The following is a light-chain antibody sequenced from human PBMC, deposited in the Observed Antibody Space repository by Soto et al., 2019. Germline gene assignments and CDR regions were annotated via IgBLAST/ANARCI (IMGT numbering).Light chain of an antibody. CDR2: DVS. CDR1: SSDVGGYNY. V-gene: IGLV2-14*01. J-gene: IGLJ3*02. CDR3: SSYTSSSVVV. Sequence: QSALTQPACVSGSPGQSITISCTGTSSDVGGYNYVSWYQQHPGKAPKLMIYDVSNRPSGVSNRFSGSKSGNTASLTISGPQAEDEADYYCSSYTSSSVVVFGGGTKVTVL.